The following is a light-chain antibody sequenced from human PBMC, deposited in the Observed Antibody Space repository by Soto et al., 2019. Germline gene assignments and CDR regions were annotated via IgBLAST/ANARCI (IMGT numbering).Light chain of an antibody. CDR3: QHYYNYPWS. V-gene: IGKV1-8*01. CDR1: QDIHNY. CDR2: ASS. J-gene: IGKJ1*01. Sequence: AVLLTQSPSSFSASTGDRANITCRVSQDIHNYLAWYQQVPGKAPKLLLYASSILQTGVPSRFSGSGSGTDFTLTIDGLQSEDFATYFCQHYYNYPWSFVQGTTVE.